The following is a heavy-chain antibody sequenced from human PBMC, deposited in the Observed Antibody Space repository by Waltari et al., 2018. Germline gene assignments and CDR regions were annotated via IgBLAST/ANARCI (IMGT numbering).Heavy chain of an antibody. CDR1: GYTFTGYY. CDR2: SNPNSGGT. CDR3: ARAAASLWTLDY. J-gene: IGHJ4*02. D-gene: IGHD6-25*01. Sequence: QVQLVQSGAEVKKPGASVKVSCKASGYTFTGYYMHWVRQAPGQGLEWMGRSNPNSGGTNYAQKFQGRVTMTRDTSSSTAYMELSRLRSDDTTVYYCARAAASLWTLDYWGQGTLVTVSS. V-gene: IGHV1-2*06.